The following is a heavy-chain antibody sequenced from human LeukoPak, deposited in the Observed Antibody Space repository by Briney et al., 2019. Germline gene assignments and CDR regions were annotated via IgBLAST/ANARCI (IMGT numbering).Heavy chain of an antibody. CDR2: ITTGGSSI. CDR1: GFTFNDYA. CDR3: ARVRYDSGWYDY. D-gene: IGHD6-19*01. V-gene: IGHV3-48*03. J-gene: IGHJ4*02. Sequence: GGSLRLSCAVSGFTFNDYAMHWVRQAPGKGLEWVSHITTGGSSIFYADSVKGRFTISRDNAKNSLYLQMNSLRAEDAAVYYCARVRYDSGWYDYWGQGALVTVSS.